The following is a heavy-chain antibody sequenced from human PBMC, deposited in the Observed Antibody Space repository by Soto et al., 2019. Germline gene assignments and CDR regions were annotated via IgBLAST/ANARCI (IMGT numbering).Heavy chain of an antibody. CDR3: ASYGVATWYFDL. V-gene: IGHV4-34*01. Sequence: QVQLQQWGAGLLKPSETLSLTCAVYGGSFSGYYWSWIRQPPGKGLEWIGEINHSGSTNYNPSLKGRVTISVDTSKNQFSLKLSSVTAADTAVYYCASYGVATWYFDLWGRGTLVTVSS. CDR1: GGSFSGYY. J-gene: IGHJ2*01. D-gene: IGHD3-3*01. CDR2: INHSGST.